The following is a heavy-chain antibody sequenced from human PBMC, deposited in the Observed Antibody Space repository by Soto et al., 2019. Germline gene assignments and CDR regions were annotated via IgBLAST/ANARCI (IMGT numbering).Heavy chain of an antibody. D-gene: IGHD4-17*01. Sequence: EVQLVGSGGGLVKPGGSLRLSCAASGFTFSSYSMNWVRQAPGKGLEWVSSISSSSSYIYYADSVKGRFTISRDNAKNSLYLQMNSLRAEDTAVYYCATVLKDYGDYFFDYWGQGTLVTVSS. CDR3: ATVLKDYGDYFFDY. V-gene: IGHV3-21*01. CDR2: ISSSSSYI. J-gene: IGHJ4*02. CDR1: GFTFSSYS.